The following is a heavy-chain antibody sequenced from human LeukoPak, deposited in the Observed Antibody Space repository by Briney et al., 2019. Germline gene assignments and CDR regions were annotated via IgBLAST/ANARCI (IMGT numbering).Heavy chain of an antibody. CDR2: IHTSGDT. CDR3: ARDYARYYYDSSGPRGSGMDV. CDR1: GLTGSHNY. J-gene: IGHJ6*02. Sequence: GGSLRLSCAASGLTGSHNYVSWVRQAPGKGLEWVSAIHTSGDTCYADSVKDRFTISRDTSKNTLYLQINSLRAEDTAVYYCARDYARYYYDSSGPRGSGMDVWGQGTTVTVSS. D-gene: IGHD3-22*01. V-gene: IGHV3-53*01.